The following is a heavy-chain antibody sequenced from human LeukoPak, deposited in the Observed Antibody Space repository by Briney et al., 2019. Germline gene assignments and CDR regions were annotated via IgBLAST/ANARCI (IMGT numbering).Heavy chain of an antibody. CDR2: IFPSDSDT. D-gene: IGHD3-16*01. Sequence: GESLKISCKGSADSFTGYWIGWVRQMPGKGPEWVGIIFPSDSDTRYSPSFQGQVTISADKSIDTAYLQWSSLKASDTAIYYCARQTKTRQFVGAFDIWGQGTTVIVPS. J-gene: IGHJ3*02. V-gene: IGHV5-51*01. CDR1: ADSFTGYW. CDR3: ARQTKTRQFVGAFDI.